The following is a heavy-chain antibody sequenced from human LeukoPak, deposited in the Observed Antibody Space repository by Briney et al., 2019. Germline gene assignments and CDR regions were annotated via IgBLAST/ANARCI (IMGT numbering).Heavy chain of an antibody. CDR2: INHSGST. CDR1: GGSFSGYY. D-gene: IGHD6-13*01. Sequence: SETLSLTCAVYGGSFSGYYWSWIRQPPGKGLEWIGEINHSGSTNYNPSLKSRVTISVDTSKNQFSLKLSPVTAADTAVYYCARSGYSSSWYVRGWFDPWGQGTLVTVSS. V-gene: IGHV4-34*01. CDR3: ARSGYSSSWYVRGWFDP. J-gene: IGHJ5*02.